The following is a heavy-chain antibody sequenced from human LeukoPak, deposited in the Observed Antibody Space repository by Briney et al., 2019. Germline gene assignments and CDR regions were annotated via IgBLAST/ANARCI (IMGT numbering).Heavy chain of an antibody. CDR2: IYYSGYT. Sequence: SETLSLTCTVSGGSISSYYWSWIRQPPGKGLEWIGYIYYSGYTNYNPSLRGRVTMSVDTSKNQFSLKLSSVTAADPAVYYCPRGGGWTGKFDSWGQGTLVTVSS. V-gene: IGHV4-59*12. CDR3: PRGGGWTGKFDS. J-gene: IGHJ4*02. D-gene: IGHD3-16*01. CDR1: GGSISSYY.